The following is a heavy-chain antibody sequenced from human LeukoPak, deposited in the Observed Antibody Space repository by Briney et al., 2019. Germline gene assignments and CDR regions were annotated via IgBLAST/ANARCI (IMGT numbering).Heavy chain of an antibody. D-gene: IGHD2-2*01. J-gene: IGHJ4*02. CDR1: GGSISSYY. Sequence: SETLSLTCTVSGGSISSYYWSWIRQPPGKGLEWIGYIYYSGSTNYNPSLKSRVTISVDTSKTQFSLKLSSVTAADTAVYYCARSPTAAYFDYWGQGTLVTVSS. V-gene: IGHV4-59*08. CDR2: IYYSGST. CDR3: ARSPTAAYFDY.